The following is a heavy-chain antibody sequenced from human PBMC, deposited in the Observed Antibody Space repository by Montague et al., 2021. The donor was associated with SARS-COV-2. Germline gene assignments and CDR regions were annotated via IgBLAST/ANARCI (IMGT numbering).Heavy chain of an antibody. J-gene: IGHJ2*01. CDR2: IYHSGNT. CDR3: AREYRIELWQTNWYFGL. CDR1: GGSISGYY. Sequence: SETLSLTCSVSGGSISGYYWSWIRQPPGKGLEWIGYIYHSGNTKYNPSLKSRVSISVDTSKNQFSLRLSSATAADTAVYYCAREYRIELWQTNWYFGLWGRGTLVTVSS. V-gene: IGHV4-59*01. D-gene: IGHD3-16*01.